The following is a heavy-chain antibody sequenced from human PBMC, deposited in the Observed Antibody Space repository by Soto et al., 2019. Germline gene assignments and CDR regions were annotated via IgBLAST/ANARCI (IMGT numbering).Heavy chain of an antibody. CDR2: IYWDDDR. CDR1: GFSLSTTGVG. Sequence: SGPTLVNPTQTLTLTCTFSGFSLSTTGVGVGWIRQPPGKALEWLALIYWDDDRRYNPSLNSRLTITKDTSKNQVVLAMTIMDPVDTASYYCVQSRCGGDCLQSYSSHSYYGLDVWGQGT. J-gene: IGHJ6*02. D-gene: IGHD2-21*02. CDR3: VQSRCGGDCLQSYSSHSYYGLDV. V-gene: IGHV2-5*02.